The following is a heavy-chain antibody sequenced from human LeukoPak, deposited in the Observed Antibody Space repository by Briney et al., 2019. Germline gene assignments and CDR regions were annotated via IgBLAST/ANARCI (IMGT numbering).Heavy chain of an antibody. D-gene: IGHD6-13*01. Sequence: YIYYSGSTNYNPSLKSRVTISVDTSKNQFSLKLSSVTAADTAVYYCARRKQQLVQLGDAFDIWGQGTMVTVSS. V-gene: IGHV4-59*08. CDR2: IYYSGST. CDR3: ARRKQQLVQLGDAFDI. J-gene: IGHJ3*02.